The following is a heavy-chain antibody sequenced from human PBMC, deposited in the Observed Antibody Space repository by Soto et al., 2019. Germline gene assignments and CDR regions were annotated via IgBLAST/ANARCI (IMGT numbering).Heavy chain of an antibody. V-gene: IGHV4-34*01. D-gene: IGHD3-22*01. Sequence: SETLSLTCAVYGGSFSGYYWSWIRQPPGKGLEWIGEINHSGSTNYNPSLKSRVTISVDTSKNQFSLKLSSVTAADTAVYYCARCGVVVTIWCTPWGQGPLVTVS. CDR1: GGSFSGYY. CDR3: ARCGVVVTIWCTP. J-gene: IGHJ5*02. CDR2: INHSGST.